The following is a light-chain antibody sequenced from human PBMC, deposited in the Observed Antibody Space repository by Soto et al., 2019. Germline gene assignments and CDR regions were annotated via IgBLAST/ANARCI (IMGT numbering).Light chain of an antibody. J-gene: IGLJ2*01. CDR3: QTWGTGIQV. CDR2: LNSDGSH. Sequence: QSVLTQSPSASASLGASVKLTYTLSSGHSSYAIAWHQQQPEKGPRYLMKLNSDGSHSKGDGIPDRFSGSSSAAERYLTISSLQSEDEADYYCQTWGTGIQVFGGGTKLTVL. V-gene: IGLV4-69*01. CDR1: SGHSSYA.